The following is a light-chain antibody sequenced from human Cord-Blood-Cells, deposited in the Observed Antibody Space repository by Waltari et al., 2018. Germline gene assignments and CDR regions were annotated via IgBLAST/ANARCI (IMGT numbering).Light chain of an antibody. J-gene: IGKJ2*02. CDR1: QSLSSY. CDR2: AAS. Sequence: DIQMTQSPSSLSASVGDSVTITCRASQSLSSYLNWYQQKPGKAPKLLIYAASSLQSGVPSRFSGSGSGTDVTLTISSLQPEDFATYYCQQSYSTPPWTFGQGTKLEIK. V-gene: IGKV1-39*01. CDR3: QQSYSTPPWT.